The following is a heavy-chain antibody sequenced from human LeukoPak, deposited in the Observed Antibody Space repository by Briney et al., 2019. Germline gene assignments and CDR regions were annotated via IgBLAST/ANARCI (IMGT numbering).Heavy chain of an antibody. CDR2: MNPNSGNT. J-gene: IGHJ4*02. V-gene: IGHV1-8*01. D-gene: IGHD3-9*01. CDR3: ARAGPYDILTGYSPIDY. CDR1: GYTFTSYD. Sequence: ASVKVSCKASGYTFTSYDINWVRQATGQGLEWMGWMNPNSGNTGYAQKFQGRVTVTRNTSISTAYMELSSLRSEDTAVYYCARAGPYDILTGYSPIDYWGQGTLVTVSS.